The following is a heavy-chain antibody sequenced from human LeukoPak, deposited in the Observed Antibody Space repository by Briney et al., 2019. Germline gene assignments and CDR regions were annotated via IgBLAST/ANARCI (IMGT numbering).Heavy chain of an antibody. CDR1: GGTFISYA. J-gene: IGHJ6*02. V-gene: IGHV1-69*13. D-gene: IGHD3-10*01. Sequence: SVKVSCKASGGTFISYAISWVRQAPGQGLEWMGGIIPIFGTANYAQKFQGRVTITADESTSTAYMELSSLRSEDTAEYYCARGSILWFGESYYGMDVWGQGTTVTVSS. CDR3: ARGSILWFGESYYGMDV. CDR2: IIPIFGTA.